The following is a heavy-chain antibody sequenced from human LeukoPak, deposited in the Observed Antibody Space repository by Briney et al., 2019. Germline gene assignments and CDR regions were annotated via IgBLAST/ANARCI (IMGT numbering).Heavy chain of an antibody. V-gene: IGHV4-39*02. J-gene: IGHJ4*02. CDR1: GGSISSSRYY. Sequence: SSETLSLTCTVSGGSISSSRYYWGWIRQPPGKGLEWIGTIYYSGGTCYNPSLKSRVTISVDTSKNQFSLKLSSVTAADTAVYYCARDAIASVDEWGYWGQETLVTVSS. CDR2: IYYSGGT. CDR3: ARDAIASVDEWGY. D-gene: IGHD5/OR15-5a*01.